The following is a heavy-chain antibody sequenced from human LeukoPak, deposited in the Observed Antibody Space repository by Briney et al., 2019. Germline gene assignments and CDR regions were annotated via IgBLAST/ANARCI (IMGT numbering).Heavy chain of an antibody. D-gene: IGHD6-6*01. J-gene: IGHJ5*02. V-gene: IGHV1-8*01. CDR1: GYTFTSYD. Sequence: ASVKVSCKASGYTFTSYDINWVRQATGQGLEWMGWMNPNSGNTGYAQKFQGRVTMTRNTSISTAYMELSSLRSEDTAVYYCARGRIAARGRWFDPWGLGTLVTVSS. CDR2: MNPNSGNT. CDR3: ARGRIAARGRWFDP.